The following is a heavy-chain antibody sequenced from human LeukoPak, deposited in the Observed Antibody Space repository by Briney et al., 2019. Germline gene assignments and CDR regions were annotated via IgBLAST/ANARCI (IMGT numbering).Heavy chain of an antibody. CDR1: GYSFTSYW. D-gene: IGHD2-2*01. CDR3: ARGGAVERYCSSTSCYWVDAFDI. V-gene: IGHV5-10-1*01. CDR2: IDPSDSYT. Sequence: GESLRISCKGSGYSFTSYWISWVRQMPGKGLEWMGRIDPSDSYTNYSPSFQGHVTISADKSISTAYLQWSSLKASDTAMYYCARGGAVERYCSSTSCYWVDAFDIWGQGTMVTASS. J-gene: IGHJ3*02.